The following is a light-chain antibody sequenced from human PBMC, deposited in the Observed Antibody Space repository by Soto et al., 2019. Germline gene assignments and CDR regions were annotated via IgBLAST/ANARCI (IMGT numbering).Light chain of an antibody. Sequence: QSVLTQPASVSGSPGQSITISCTGTSSDIGSSNYVAWYQQHPGKAPKLMLYGFTYRPSGVSNRFSGSKSGNTASLTISGLQAEDEADYYCSSDTRSTTLIFGTGTKVTVL. CDR3: SSDTRSTTLI. CDR2: GFT. J-gene: IGLJ1*01. V-gene: IGLV2-14*01. CDR1: SSDIGSSNY.